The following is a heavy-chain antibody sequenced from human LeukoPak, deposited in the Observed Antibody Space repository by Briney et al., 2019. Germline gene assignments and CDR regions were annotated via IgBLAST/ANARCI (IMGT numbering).Heavy chain of an antibody. D-gene: IGHD5-18*01. Sequence: PSQTLALTCPVHRRSFSCYYWSRIRQPPGKGLDWIGAINYNGRTNHNPCLESRVSISGDTSKMQFSLKLSSVTAAITPVNSVPRSGKWLQLWSFLYWGQGILVTVSS. CDR3: PRSGKWLQLWSFLY. CDR2: INYNGRT. CDR1: RRSFSCYY. V-gene: IGHV4-34*01. J-gene: IGHJ4*02.